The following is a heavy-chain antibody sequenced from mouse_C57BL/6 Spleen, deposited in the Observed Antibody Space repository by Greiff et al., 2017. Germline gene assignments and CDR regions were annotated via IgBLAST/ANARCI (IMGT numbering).Heavy chain of an antibody. Sequence: QVQLQQSGSELRSPGSSVKLSCKDFDSEVFPIAYMSWVRQKPGHGLEWIGGILPSIGRTIYGEMFEDKATLDADTLSNTAHLELNSLTSEDYAIYYCAREIITTVVAKPRWYFDVWGTGTTVTVSS. J-gene: IGHJ1*03. D-gene: IGHD1-1*01. CDR3: AREIITTVVAKPRWYFDV. CDR1: DSEVFPIAY. CDR2: ILPSIGRT. V-gene: IGHV15-2*01.